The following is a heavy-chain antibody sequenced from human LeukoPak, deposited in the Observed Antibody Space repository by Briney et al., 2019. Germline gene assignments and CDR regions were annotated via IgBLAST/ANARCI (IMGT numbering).Heavy chain of an antibody. CDR1: GFTFSSYA. Sequence: PGGSLRLSCAASGFTFSSYAMSWVRQAPGKGLEWVANIKQDGSEKYYVDSVKGRFTISRDNAKNSLYLQMNSLRAEDTAVYYCARVSYYPYYYYYYGMDVWGKGTTVTVSS. V-gene: IGHV3-7*03. CDR2: IKQDGSEK. J-gene: IGHJ6*04. D-gene: IGHD3-10*01. CDR3: ARVSYYPYYYYYYGMDV.